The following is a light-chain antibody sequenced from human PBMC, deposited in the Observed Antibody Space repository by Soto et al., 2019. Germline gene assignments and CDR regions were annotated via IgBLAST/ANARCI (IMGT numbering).Light chain of an antibody. CDR1: SSNIGNNF. J-gene: IGLJ3*02. CDR2: YNN. Sequence: QSVLTQPPSVSAAPGQTVTISCSGSSSNIGNNFVSWYQQLPGTDPKHLIYYNNKRPSGIPPRFSAAKTGTSATLGITGLHTGDEEHYYCATWYIGLMTWVFGGGTQLTVL. V-gene: IGLV1-51*01. CDR3: ATWYIGLMTWV.